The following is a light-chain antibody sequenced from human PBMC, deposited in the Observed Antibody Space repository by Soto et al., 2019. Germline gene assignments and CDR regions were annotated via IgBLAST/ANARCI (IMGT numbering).Light chain of an antibody. Sequence: QAVVTQPPSASGTPGQRVTISCSGSSSNIGSNTVTWYQQLPGTAPKLVIYSNYDRPSGVPDRFSGSTSGTSASLVIRGLQSEDEADYYCAAWDDILNGYVFGDGTKLTVL. J-gene: IGLJ1*01. V-gene: IGLV1-44*01. CDR1: SSNIGSNT. CDR3: AAWDDILNGYV. CDR2: SNY.